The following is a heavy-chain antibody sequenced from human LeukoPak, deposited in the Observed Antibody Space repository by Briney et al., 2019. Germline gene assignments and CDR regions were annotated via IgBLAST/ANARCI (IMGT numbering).Heavy chain of an antibody. J-gene: IGHJ4*02. Sequence: GGSLRLSCAASGFTFSSYAMNWVRQAPGKGLEWVSSISGSGGSTYYADSVKGRFTISRDNSKNTLYLQMNSLRAEDTAVYYCAKGERGSGSYYYYWGQGTLVTVSS. D-gene: IGHD3-10*01. V-gene: IGHV3-23*01. CDR1: GFTFSSYA. CDR3: AKGERGSGSYYYY. CDR2: ISGSGGST.